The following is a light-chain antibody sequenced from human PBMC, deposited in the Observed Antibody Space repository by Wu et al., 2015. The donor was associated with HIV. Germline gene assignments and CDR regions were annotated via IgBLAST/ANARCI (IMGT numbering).Light chain of an antibody. Sequence: AIQLTQSPSSLSASVGDRVTITCRASQGIGSALAWYQQKPGKAPNLLIYDASTLESGVPSRFSGSGSGTDFTLTISSLQPEDFATYYCQQFNNYPLTFGGGTKVEIK. CDR2: DAS. J-gene: IGKJ4*01. V-gene: IGKV1D-13*01. CDR1: QGIGSA. CDR3: QQFNNYPLT.